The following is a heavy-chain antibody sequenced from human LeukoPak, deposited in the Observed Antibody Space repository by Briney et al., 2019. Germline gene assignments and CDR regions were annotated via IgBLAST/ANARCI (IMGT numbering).Heavy chain of an antibody. D-gene: IGHD6-6*01. V-gene: IGHV3-48*01. CDR2: ISSSSSTI. CDR1: GFTLSSYS. J-gene: IGHJ5*02. CDR3: ARGGVAARLRWFDP. Sequence: GGSLRLSCAASGFTLSSYSMNWVRQAPGKGLEWVSYISSSSSTIYYADSVKGRFTISRDNAKNSLYLEMNSLGAEDTAVYYCARGGVAARLRWFDPWGQGTLVTVSS.